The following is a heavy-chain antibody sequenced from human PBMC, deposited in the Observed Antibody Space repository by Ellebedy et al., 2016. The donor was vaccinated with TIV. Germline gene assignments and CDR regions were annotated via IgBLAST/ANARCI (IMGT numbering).Heavy chain of an antibody. CDR3: ARGSGPNWLDP. D-gene: IGHD6-19*01. Sequence: AASVKVSCKASGFTFTRYGINWVRQAPGRGLEWMGWISGYSGNTDYAQKFQGRVTMTTDTGTNTGYMELTSLTSDDTAVYYCARGSGPNWLDPWGQGTLVTVSS. CDR1: GFTFTRYG. CDR2: ISGYSGNT. J-gene: IGHJ5*01. V-gene: IGHV1-18*04.